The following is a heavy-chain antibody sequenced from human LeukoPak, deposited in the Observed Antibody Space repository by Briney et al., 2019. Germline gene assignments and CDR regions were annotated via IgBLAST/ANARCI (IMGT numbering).Heavy chain of an antibody. D-gene: IGHD2-15*01. CDR1: GGTFSSYA. Sequence: ASVKVSCKASGGTFSSYAISWVRQAPGQGLEWMGGIIPIFGTANYAQKFQGRVTITTDESTSTAYMELSSLRSEDTAVYYCAQSGSYGEDYWGQGTLVTVSS. V-gene: IGHV1-69*05. CDR3: AQSGSYGEDY. J-gene: IGHJ4*02. CDR2: IIPIFGTA.